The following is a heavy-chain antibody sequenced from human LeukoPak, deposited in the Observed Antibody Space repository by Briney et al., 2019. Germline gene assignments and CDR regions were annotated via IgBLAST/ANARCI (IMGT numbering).Heavy chain of an antibody. V-gene: IGHV4-30-2*01. D-gene: IGHD3-22*01. CDR3: ARGELGWSSGYYDY. CDR2: IYHTGST. J-gene: IGHJ4*02. Sequence: KASVNLSRNCAVSAGSTSSGNCSRRSIRQPPEKGLEWIGNIYHTGSTYYNPSLKSPVTISVDRSKNQFSLKLSSVTAADTAVYYCARGELGWSSGYYDYWGQGTLVTVSS. CDR1: AGSTSSGNCS.